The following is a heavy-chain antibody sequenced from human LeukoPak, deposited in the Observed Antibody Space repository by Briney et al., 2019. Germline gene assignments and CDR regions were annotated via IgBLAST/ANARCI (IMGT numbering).Heavy chain of an antibody. D-gene: IGHD1-7*01. Sequence: ASVKVSCKASGGTFSSYAINWVRQATGQGLEWMGWMNPNSGNIGYAQKFQGRVTMTRNTSISTAYMELSSLRSEDTAAYYCARGITGTTYWFDPWGQGTLVTVSS. CDR1: GGTFSSYA. V-gene: IGHV1-8*02. CDR2: MNPNSGNI. CDR3: ARGITGTTYWFDP. J-gene: IGHJ5*02.